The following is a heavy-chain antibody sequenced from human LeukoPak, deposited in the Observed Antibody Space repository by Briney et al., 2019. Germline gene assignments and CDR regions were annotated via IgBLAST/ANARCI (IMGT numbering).Heavy chain of an antibody. CDR2: IYPGDSDT. D-gene: IGHD1-26*01. Sequence: GEALKISCKGSGYSFTSYCRGWVRQMPGKGREWLGIIYPGDSDTRYSPSFPGEVTISADKSISTASLQWRSLKPSDTATYYCARGESSGSYHPPDYWGQGTLVTVSS. V-gene: IGHV5-51*01. CDR1: GYSFTSYC. CDR3: ARGESSGSYHPPDY. J-gene: IGHJ4*02.